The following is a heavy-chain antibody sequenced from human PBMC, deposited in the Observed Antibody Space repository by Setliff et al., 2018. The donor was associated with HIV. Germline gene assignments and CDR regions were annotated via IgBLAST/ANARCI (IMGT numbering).Heavy chain of an antibody. D-gene: IGHD5-12*01. CDR1: GFTFTSSA. Sequence: GASVKVSCKASGFTFTSSAMQWARQARGQRLEWIGWIVVGSGNTNYAQKFQERVTITRDMSTSTAYMELSSLRSEDTAVYYCAALDIVATRASYYFDYWGQGTLVTVSS. V-gene: IGHV1-58*02. J-gene: IGHJ4*02. CDR3: AALDIVATRASYYFDY. CDR2: IVVGSGNT.